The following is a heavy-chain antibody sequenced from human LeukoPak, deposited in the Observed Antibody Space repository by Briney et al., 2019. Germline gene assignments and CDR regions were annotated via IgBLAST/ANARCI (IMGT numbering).Heavy chain of an antibody. D-gene: IGHD5-18*01. CDR1: GGSISSYY. J-gene: IGHJ4*02. Sequence: PSETLSLTCTVSGGSISSYYWSWIRQPPGKGLEWIGYIYYSGSTNYNPSLKSRVTISVDTSKNQFSLKLSSVTAADTAVYYCVRLAKYSYAPYYFDYWGQGTLVTVSS. V-gene: IGHV4-59*08. CDR3: VRLAKYSYAPYYFDY. CDR2: IYYSGST.